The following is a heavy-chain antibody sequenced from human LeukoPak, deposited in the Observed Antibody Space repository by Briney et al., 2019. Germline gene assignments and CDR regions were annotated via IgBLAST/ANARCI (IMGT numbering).Heavy chain of an antibody. CDR3: VKDPTAGTAFTLYFDY. J-gene: IGHJ4*02. D-gene: IGHD6-19*01. CDR1: GFTFGRYA. Sequence: GGSLRLSCSASGFTFGRYAMHWVRQAPGKGLEYVSGISSNGCSTIYADSVKGRFTISRDNSKNTLYLQMSSLRGEDTAVYFCVKDPTAGTAFTLYFDYWGQGTLVTVSS. V-gene: IGHV3-64D*09. CDR2: ISSNGCST.